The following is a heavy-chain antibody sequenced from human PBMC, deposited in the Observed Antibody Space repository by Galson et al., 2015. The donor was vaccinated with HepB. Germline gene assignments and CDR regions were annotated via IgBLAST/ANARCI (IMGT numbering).Heavy chain of an antibody. CDR1: GFRFDDYA. J-gene: IGHJ2*01. CDR2: ITWNGGSR. D-gene: IGHD1-1*01. Sequence: SLRLSCAASGFRFDDYALHWVRQAPGKGLEWVSGITWNGGSRGYADSVKGRFTISRDNAKHSLYLQMNSLRADDTAFYYCAKDIGSSSYWYFDLWGRGTLVTVSS. V-gene: IGHV3-9*01. CDR3: AKDIGSSSYWYFDL.